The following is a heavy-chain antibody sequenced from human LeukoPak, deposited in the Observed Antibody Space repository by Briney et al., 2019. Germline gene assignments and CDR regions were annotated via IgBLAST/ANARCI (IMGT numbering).Heavy chain of an antibody. CDR1: GGSISSYY. Sequence: SETLSLTCTVSGGSISSYYWSWIRQPAGKGLEWIGRIYTSGSTNYNPSLKSRVTMSVDTSKNQFSLKLSSVTAADTAVYYCVRLSVISPHRYFDIWGRGTLVTVSS. CDR2: IYTSGST. V-gene: IGHV4-4*07. CDR3: VRLSVISPHRYFDI. D-gene: IGHD2-21*01. J-gene: IGHJ2*01.